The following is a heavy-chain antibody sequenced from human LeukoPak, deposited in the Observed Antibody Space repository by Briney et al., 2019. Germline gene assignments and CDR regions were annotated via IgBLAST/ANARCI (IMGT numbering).Heavy chain of an antibody. CDR2: IYYSGST. CDR1: GGSISSYY. CDR3: AREGSSGWYDY. V-gene: IGHV4-59*01. J-gene: IGHJ4*02. Sequence: SETLSLTCTVSGGSISSYYWSWIRQPPGKGLEWIGYIYYSGSTNHNPSLKSRVTISVDTSKNQFSLKLSSVTAADTAVYYCAREGSSGWYDYWGQGTLVTVSS. D-gene: IGHD6-19*01.